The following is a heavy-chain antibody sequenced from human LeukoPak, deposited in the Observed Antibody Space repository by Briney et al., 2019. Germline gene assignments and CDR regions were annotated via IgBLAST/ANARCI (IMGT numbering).Heavy chain of an antibody. CDR2: ISSSSSYI. Sequence: GGSLRLSCAASGFTFSSYSMNWVRQAPGKGLEWVSSISSSSSYIYYADSVKGRFTISRDNAKNSLYLQMNSLRAEDTGVYYCARVYGYSYGFDYWGQGTLVTVSS. CDR1: GFTFSSYS. CDR3: ARVYGYSYGFDY. J-gene: IGHJ4*02. V-gene: IGHV3-21*01. D-gene: IGHD5-18*01.